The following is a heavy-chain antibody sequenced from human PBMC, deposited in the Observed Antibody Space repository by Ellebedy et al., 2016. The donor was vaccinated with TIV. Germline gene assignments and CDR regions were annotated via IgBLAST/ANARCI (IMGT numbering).Heavy chain of an antibody. J-gene: IGHJ4*02. CDR1: GFTFSSYT. CDR2: ISTSSTYI. CDR3: AKDHWAGDFGGPSSQYDS. V-gene: IGHV3-21*01. D-gene: IGHD2-21*01. Sequence: PGGSLRLSCPASGFTFSSYTMNRVRQAPGKGLEWVPSISTSSTYISYADSVRGRFTISRDNAKNSLYLQMKSLRAEDTAVYYCAKDHWAGDFGGPSSQYDSWGQGTLVTVSS.